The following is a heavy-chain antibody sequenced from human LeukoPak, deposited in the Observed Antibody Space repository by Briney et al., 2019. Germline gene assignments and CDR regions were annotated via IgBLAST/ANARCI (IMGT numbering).Heavy chain of an antibody. D-gene: IGHD3-10*01. Sequence: TGGPLRLSCAASGYMFSEYYMSWIRQTPEKGLEWLSYISHSGSTIYYADSVKGRFTISRDNAKNSLYLQMDSLRAEDTGLYYCATYGSGSGTFFDSWGQGTLVTVSS. CDR2: ISHSGSTI. J-gene: IGHJ4*01. V-gene: IGHV3-11*04. CDR1: GYMFSEYY. CDR3: ATYGSGSGTFFDS.